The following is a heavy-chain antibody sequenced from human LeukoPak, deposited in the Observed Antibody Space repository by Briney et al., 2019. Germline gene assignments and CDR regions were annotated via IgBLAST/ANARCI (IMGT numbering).Heavy chain of an antibody. CDR3: ANLVGAFYFDY. D-gene: IGHD1-26*01. Sequence: GGSLRLSCAASGFTVSSNYMSWVRQAPGKGLEWVSLIYSGGSTYYADFVKGRFTISRDNSKNTLYLQMNSLRAEDTAVYYCANLVGAFYFDYWGQGTLVTVSS. V-gene: IGHV3-66*01. CDR1: GFTVSSNY. CDR2: IYSGGST. J-gene: IGHJ4*02.